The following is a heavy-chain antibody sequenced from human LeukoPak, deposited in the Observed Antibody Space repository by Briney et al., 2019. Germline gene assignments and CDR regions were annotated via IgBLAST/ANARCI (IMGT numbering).Heavy chain of an antibody. CDR2: IYHSGST. CDR3: VRGDDGSSGWLFDY. J-gene: IGHJ4*02. CDR1: GGSVSSGSYY. Sequence: KPSETLSLTCTVSGGSVSSGSYYWIWIRQPPGKGLEWIGYIYHSGSTNYNPSLKSRVTISVDTSNNQLSLKLSSVTAADTAVYYCVRGDDGSSGWLFDYWGQGTLVTVSS. V-gene: IGHV4-61*01. D-gene: IGHD6-19*01.